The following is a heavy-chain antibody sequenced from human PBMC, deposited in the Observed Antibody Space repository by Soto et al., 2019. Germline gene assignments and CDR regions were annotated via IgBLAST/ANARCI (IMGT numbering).Heavy chain of an antibody. J-gene: IGHJ3*02. CDR2: IHNDGSRT. CDR3: VRDRRKRKVADSFDI. Sequence: LRLSCEASAFTFSYERMHWVRQSPGTEQLRASHIHNDGSRTTYTDSVKGRFTISSDNARNTVYLQLNSLRDEDTAVYYCVRDRRKRKVADSFDIWGQVTMVTVSS. D-gene: IGHD5-12*01. CDR1: AFTFSYER. V-gene: IGHV3-74*03.